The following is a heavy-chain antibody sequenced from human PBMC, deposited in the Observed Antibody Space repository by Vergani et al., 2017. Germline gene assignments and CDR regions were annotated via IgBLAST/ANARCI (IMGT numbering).Heavy chain of an antibody. CDR1: GASIVGSNFY. V-gene: IGHV4-39*01. D-gene: IGHD1-1*01. Sequence: QLQLQESGAGPVQPSETLSLTCTVSGASIVGSNFYWGWLGPSPGKGLDWIGNIYYSGTSYFNPPLKSRVTISVDRPKNQISMKLTSVTAADTAVYYCVRLQLERLGSDGSFDIWGPGTLVTVSS. CDR2: IYYSGTS. CDR3: VRLQLERLGSDGSFDI. J-gene: IGHJ3*02.